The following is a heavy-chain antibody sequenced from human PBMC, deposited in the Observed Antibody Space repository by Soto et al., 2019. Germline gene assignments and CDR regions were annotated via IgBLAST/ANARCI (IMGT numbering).Heavy chain of an antibody. D-gene: IGHD6-19*01. V-gene: IGHV1-69*01. CDR2: IIPVFGLE. Sequence: QVHLLLQSGAEVKKPGSSVKVSCKASGGTPSNSAISWVRQAPGQGLEWMGGIIPVFGLEKYAKNFQGRVTITADESTNTAYMELSSLRPEDTAVYYCAGGRIGVVGSRAYYGMDVWGQGTTVTVSS. CDR3: AGGRIGVVGSRAYYGMDV. CDR1: GGTPSNSA. J-gene: IGHJ6*02.